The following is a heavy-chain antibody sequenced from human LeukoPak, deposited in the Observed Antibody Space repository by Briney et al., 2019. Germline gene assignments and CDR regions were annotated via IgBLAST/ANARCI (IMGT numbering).Heavy chain of an antibody. V-gene: IGHV4-4*07. D-gene: IGHD6-19*01. CDR2: IYTSGST. CDR3: NIAVAGLFDH. J-gene: IGHJ4*02. Sequence: NPSETLSLTCTVSGVSFSGYYCTWIRQTAGKGLEWIGRIYTSGSTDHNPSLYSRVTMSVETSKNQSSLRLRSVTAADTAVYYCNIAVAGLFDHWGQGTLVTVSS. CDR1: GVSFSGYY.